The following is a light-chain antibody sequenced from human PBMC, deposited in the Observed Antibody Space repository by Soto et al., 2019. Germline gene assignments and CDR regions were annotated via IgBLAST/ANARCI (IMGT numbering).Light chain of an antibody. CDR2: AAS. CDR1: QGISSW. V-gene: IGKV1-12*01. J-gene: IGKJ3*01. CDR3: QQANSFPHT. Sequence: DIQMTQSPSSVSASVGDRVTITCRASQGISSWLVWYQQKPGKAPKLLIYAASSLQSGVPSRFSGSGSGTEFTLTISSLQPEDFAADYCQQANSFPHTFGPGTKVDIK.